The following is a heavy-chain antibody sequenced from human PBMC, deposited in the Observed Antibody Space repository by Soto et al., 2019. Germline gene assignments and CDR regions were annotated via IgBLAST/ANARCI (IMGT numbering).Heavy chain of an antibody. CDR1: GGTFSSYA. CDR3: ARTQGYRSSTSCANYYGMAV. D-gene: IGHD2-2*01. CDR2: IIPNFGTG. V-gene: IGHV1-69*13. J-gene: IGHJ6*02. Sequence: SVKVSCKASGGTFSSYAISWVRQAPGEGLEWMGGIIPNFGTGNYAQKFQGRVTITADESPSTAYMELSRLRSEDTAVYYCARTQGYRSSTSCANYYGMAVLAQGTTVTVSS.